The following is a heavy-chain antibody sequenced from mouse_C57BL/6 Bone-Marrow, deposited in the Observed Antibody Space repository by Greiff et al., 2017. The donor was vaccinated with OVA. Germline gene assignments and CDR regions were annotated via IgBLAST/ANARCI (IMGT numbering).Heavy chain of an antibody. Sequence: VQLQQPGAELVKPGASVKVSCKASGYTFTSYWMHWVKQRPEQGLEWIGRIDPEDGDTEYAPKFQGKATMTADTSSNTAYLQLSSLTSEDTAVYYCTTLITTVVAHFDYWGQGTTLTVSS. CDR2: IDPEDGDT. J-gene: IGHJ2*01. CDR3: TTLITTVVAHFDY. D-gene: IGHD1-1*01. CDR1: GYTFTSYW. V-gene: IGHV14-1*01.